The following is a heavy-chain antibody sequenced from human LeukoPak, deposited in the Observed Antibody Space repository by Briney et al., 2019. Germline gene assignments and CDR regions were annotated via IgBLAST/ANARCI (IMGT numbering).Heavy chain of an antibody. D-gene: IGHD3-10*01. CDR2: IYTSGNT. J-gene: IGHJ6*03. CDR3: ARMVRGVRMQYYYYYYMDV. CDR1: GGSISSYY. V-gene: IGHV4-4*07. Sequence: PSETLSLTCTVSGGSISSYYWSWIRQPAGKGLEWIGRIYTSGNTNYNPSLKSRVTMSVDTSKNQFSLKLSSVTAADTAVYYCARMVRGVRMQYYYYYYMDVWGKGTTVTISS.